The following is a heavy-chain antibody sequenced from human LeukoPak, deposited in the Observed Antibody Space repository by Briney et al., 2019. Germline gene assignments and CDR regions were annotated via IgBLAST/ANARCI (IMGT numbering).Heavy chain of an antibody. J-gene: IGHJ3*02. CDR1: GSTFSSYA. CDR2: IIPIFGTA. CDR3: ARGMVRGVIGGGAFDI. D-gene: IGHD3-10*01. Sequence: WASVKVSCKASGSTFSSYAIRWVRQAPGQGLEWMGGIIPIFGTANYAQKFQGRVTITADKSTSTAYMELSSLRSEDTAVYYCARGMVRGVIGGGAFDIWGQGTMVTVSS. V-gene: IGHV1-69*06.